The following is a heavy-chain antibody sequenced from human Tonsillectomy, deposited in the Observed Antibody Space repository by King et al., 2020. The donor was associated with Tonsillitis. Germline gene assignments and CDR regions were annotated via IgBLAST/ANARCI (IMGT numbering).Heavy chain of an antibody. Sequence: VQLVESGAEVKKPGASVKVSCKASGYTFTSYYMHWVRQAPGQGLEWMGIINPSGGSTSYAQKFQGRVTMTRDTSTSTVYMELSSLRSEDTAVYYCARDSCGGDCYGYWYYYGMDVWGQGTTVTVSS. CDR1: GYTFTSYY. CDR2: INPSGGST. CDR3: ARDSCGGDCYGYWYYYGMDV. V-gene: IGHV1-46*03. J-gene: IGHJ6*02. D-gene: IGHD2-21*02.